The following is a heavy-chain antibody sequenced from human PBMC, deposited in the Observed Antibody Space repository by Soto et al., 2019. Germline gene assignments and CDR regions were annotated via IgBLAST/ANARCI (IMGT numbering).Heavy chain of an antibody. CDR1: GFTFSSYG. CDR3: AKDESYYDSSGYTHWFDP. D-gene: IGHD3-22*01. Sequence: QVQLVESGGGVVQPGRSLRLSCAASGFTFSSYGMHWVRQAPGKGLEWVAVISYDGSNKYYADSVKGRFTISRDKSKNTLYLQMNSLRGEDTAVYYCAKDESYYDSSGYTHWFDPWGQGTLVTVSS. V-gene: IGHV3-30*18. CDR2: ISYDGSNK. J-gene: IGHJ5*02.